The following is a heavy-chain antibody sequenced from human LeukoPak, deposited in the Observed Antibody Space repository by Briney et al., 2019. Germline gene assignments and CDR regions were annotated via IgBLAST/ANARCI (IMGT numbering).Heavy chain of an antibody. V-gene: IGHV1-2*02. CDR3: VIDEWELQDY. D-gene: IGHD1-26*01. CDR1: GYTFTDYY. Sequence: ASVKVSCKTSGYTFTDYYIHWLRQAPGQGLEWLGWINPKTGGTSYGEKFQGRVTLTRDPSITTVHMELRGLRSDDSAFYYCVIDEWELQDYWGQGTRVIV. CDR2: INPKTGGT. J-gene: IGHJ4*02.